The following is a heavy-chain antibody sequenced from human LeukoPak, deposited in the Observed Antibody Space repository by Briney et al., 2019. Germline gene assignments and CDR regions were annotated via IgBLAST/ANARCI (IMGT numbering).Heavy chain of an antibody. CDR2: ISTSSRYI. Sequence: TGGSLRLSCAASGFTLSNYDMNWVRQAPGKGLEWVSSISTSSRYIYYKDSVRGRFTISRDDAKNSLYLEMNSLRAEDTAVYYCARADCSSSNCYLRRSWFDPWGQGTLVTVSS. CDR3: ARADCSSSNCYLRRSWFDP. CDR1: GFTLSNYD. J-gene: IGHJ5*02. V-gene: IGHV3-21*01. D-gene: IGHD2-2*01.